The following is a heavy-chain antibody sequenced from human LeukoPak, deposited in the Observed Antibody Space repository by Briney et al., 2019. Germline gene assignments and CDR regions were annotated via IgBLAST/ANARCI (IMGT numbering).Heavy chain of an antibody. CDR3: ARRTAVGAFDI. J-gene: IGHJ3*02. V-gene: IGHV5-10-1*01. Sequence: GESLKISCKGSGYSFTSYWITWVRQMPGKGLEWMGTIDPSDSYTNYSPSFQGHVTISADKSISTAYLQWSSLKASDTAMYYCARRTAVGAFDIWGQGRMASVSS. D-gene: IGHD4-23*01. CDR1: GYSFTSYW. CDR2: IDPSDSYT.